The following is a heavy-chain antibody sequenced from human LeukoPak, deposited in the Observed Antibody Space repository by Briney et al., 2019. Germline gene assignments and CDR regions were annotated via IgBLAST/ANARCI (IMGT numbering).Heavy chain of an antibody. CDR1: GGTFSSYA. CDR3: ASSGRNYDFWSGYFNY. Sequence: SVKVSCKASGGTFSSYAISWVRQAPGQGLEWMGGITPIFGTANYAQKFQGRVTITTDESTSTAYMELSSLRSEDTAVYYCASSGRNYDFWSGYFNYWGQGTLVTVSS. CDR2: ITPIFGTA. D-gene: IGHD3-3*01. J-gene: IGHJ4*02. V-gene: IGHV1-69*05.